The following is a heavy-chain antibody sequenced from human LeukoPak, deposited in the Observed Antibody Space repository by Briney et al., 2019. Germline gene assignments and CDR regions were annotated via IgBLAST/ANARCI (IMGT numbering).Heavy chain of an antibody. CDR1: GGSISSYY. Sequence: PSETLSLTCTVSGGSISSYYWSWIRQPPGKGLEWIGYIYYSGSTNYNPSLKSRVTISVDTSKNQFSLKLSSVTAADTAVYYCARDYQVTTRSSYFDYWGQGTLVTVSS. CDR3: ARDYQVTTRSSYFDY. D-gene: IGHD4-17*01. V-gene: IGHV4-59*01. J-gene: IGHJ4*02. CDR2: IYYSGST.